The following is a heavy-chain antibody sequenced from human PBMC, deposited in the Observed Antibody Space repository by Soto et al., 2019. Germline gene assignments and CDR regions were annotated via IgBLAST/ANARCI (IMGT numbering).Heavy chain of an antibody. CDR1: GFNFSSYA. J-gene: IGHJ6*02. CDR3: AKAPTGMIYYYYYFGMDV. CDR2: ISGSGGST. V-gene: IGHV3-23*01. D-gene: IGHD3-16*01. Sequence: GGSLRLSCAASGFNFSSYAMSWVRQAPGKGLEWVSAISGSGGSTYYADYVKGRFTISRDNSKNTLYLQMNSLRAEDTAVYYCAKAPTGMIYYYYYFGMDVWGQGTTVTVSS.